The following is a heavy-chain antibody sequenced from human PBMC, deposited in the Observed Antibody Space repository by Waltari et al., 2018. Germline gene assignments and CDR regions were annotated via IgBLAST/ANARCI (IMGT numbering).Heavy chain of an antibody. CDR3: ARDSIGMDV. Sequence: EVQLVESGGGLVQPGGSLRLSCAPSGFNSSNSWISWVRQAPGKGLEWVANMLQHETDTYYVGSVKGRFTISRDNAKNSLYLQMNTLRAEDTAVYFCARDSIGMDVWGQGTTVTVSS. J-gene: IGHJ6*02. CDR1: GFNSSNSW. CDR2: MLQHETDT. V-gene: IGHV3-7*03.